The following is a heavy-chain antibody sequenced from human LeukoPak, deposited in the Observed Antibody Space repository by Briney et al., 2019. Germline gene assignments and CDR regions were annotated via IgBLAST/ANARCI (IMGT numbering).Heavy chain of an antibody. V-gene: IGHV1-2*06. CDR3: ARARILVWFGESGPDWFDP. Sequence: ASVKVSCKASGYMSTGYYIHWVRQAPGQGLEWMGRINPNSGGTNYAQRFQGRVTMTRETSISTAYMELSRLRSDDTAVYYCARARILVWFGESGPDWFDPWGQGTLVTVSS. D-gene: IGHD3-10*01. CDR2: INPNSGGT. J-gene: IGHJ5*02. CDR1: GYMSTGYY.